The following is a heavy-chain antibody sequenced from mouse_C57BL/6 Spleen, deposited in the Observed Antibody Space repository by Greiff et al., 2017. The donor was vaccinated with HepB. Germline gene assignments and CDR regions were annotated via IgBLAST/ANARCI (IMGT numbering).Heavy chain of an antibody. Sequence: QVQLQQPGAELVMPGASVKLSCKASGYTFTSYWMHWVKQRPRQGLEWIGEIDPSDSYTNYNQKFKGKSTLTVDKSSSTAYMQLSSLTSEDSAVYYCARNYYGSSYGWFAYWGQGTLVTVSA. CDR3: ARNYYGSSYGWFAY. J-gene: IGHJ3*01. V-gene: IGHV1-69*01. CDR1: GYTFTSYW. D-gene: IGHD1-1*01. CDR2: IDPSDSYT.